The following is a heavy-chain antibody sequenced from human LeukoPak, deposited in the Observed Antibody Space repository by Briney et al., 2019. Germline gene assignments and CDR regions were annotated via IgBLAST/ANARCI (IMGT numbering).Heavy chain of an antibody. D-gene: IGHD4-17*01. J-gene: IGHJ4*02. CDR2: IFSTDEK. CDR3: ARIKNGYGDFFPFDY. Sequence: SGRTLVNPTETLTLTCTVSGFSLSHARMGVSWIRQPPVKAQEWLAHIFSTDEKSYSTSLKSRLTISKDTSKSQVVLTMTNMDPVDTATYYCARIKNGYGDFFPFDYWGQGTLVTVSS. V-gene: IGHV2-26*01. CDR1: GFSLSHARMG.